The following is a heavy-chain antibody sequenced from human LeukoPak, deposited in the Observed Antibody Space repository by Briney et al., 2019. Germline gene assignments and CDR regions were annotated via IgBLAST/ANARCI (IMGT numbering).Heavy chain of an antibody. CDR3: ARARLQLVRSDY. D-gene: IGHD6-13*01. CDR2: INPNSGGT. V-gene: IGHV1-2*02. CDR1: GYTFTGYY. Sequence: ASVKVSCKASGYTFTGYYMHWVRQAPGQGLEWMGWINPNSGGTNYAQKFQGRVTMTRDTSISTAYMELSRLRYDDTAVYYCARARLQLVRSDYWGQGTLVTVSS. J-gene: IGHJ4*02.